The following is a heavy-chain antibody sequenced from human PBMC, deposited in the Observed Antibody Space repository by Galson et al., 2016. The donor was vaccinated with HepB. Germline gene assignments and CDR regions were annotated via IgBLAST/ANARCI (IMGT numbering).Heavy chain of an antibody. V-gene: IGHV1-69*05. D-gene: IGHD3-10*01. CDR1: GGTFNTYA. CDR2: IIPISSTT. Sequence: SVKVSCKASGGTFNTYAMNWVRQAPGQGLEWRGNIIPISSTTKYAQRFQDRVTINTDDSTSTAYLELSSLRSEDTAVYYCAYDRFGSGSYFDYWGQGSLVTVSS. J-gene: IGHJ4*02. CDR3: AYDRFGSGSYFDY.